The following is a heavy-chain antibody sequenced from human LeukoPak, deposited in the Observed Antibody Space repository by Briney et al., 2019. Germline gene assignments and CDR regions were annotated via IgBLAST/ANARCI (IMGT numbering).Heavy chain of an antibody. V-gene: IGHV3-23*01. J-gene: IGHJ4*02. CDR2: ISGSGGST. Sequence: GGSLRPSCAASGFTFSSYAMSWVRQAPGKGLEWVSAISGSGGSTYYADSVKGQFTISRDKSKNTLYLQMNSLRAEDTAVYYCAKVLGIAAAKMSWDFDYWGQGTLVTVSS. CDR3: AKVLGIAAAKMSWDFDY. D-gene: IGHD6-13*01. CDR1: GFTFSSYA.